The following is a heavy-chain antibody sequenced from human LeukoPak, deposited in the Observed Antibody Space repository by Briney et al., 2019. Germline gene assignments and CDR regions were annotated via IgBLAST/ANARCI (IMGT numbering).Heavy chain of an antibody. J-gene: IGHJ5*02. Sequence: SRTLSLTCIVSGGSISGYYWSWIRQPAGKGLEWIGHKDTSGHTNYNSSLMSRVTMSVDTSKNQFSLRLTSVTAADTAVYYCARHWSHSVAQFGRSYWFDPWGQGTLVTVSS. CDR2: KDTSGHT. D-gene: IGHD2-15*01. CDR1: GGSISGYY. V-gene: IGHV4-4*07. CDR3: ARHWSHSVAQFGRSYWFDP.